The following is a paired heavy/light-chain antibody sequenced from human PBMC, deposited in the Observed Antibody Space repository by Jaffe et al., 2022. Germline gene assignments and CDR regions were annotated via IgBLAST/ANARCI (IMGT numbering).Light chain of an antibody. CDR1: QSLSSN. J-gene: IGKJ3*01. CDR2: GAS. CDR3: QHYNSRPPIFT. Sequence: EIVMTQSPATLSVSPGERATLSCRPSQSLSSNLAWYQQKPGQAPRLLIYGASTRASGIPARFSGSGSGTEFTLTISSLQSEDFAIYYCQHYNSRPPIFTFGPGTKVDIK. V-gene: IGKV3-15*01.
Heavy chain of an antibody. J-gene: IGHJ3*02. Sequence: EVQLLESGGGLVQPGGSLRLSCAASGFTFSSYAMNWVRQAPGKGLEWVSGISTDGGETYYADSVKGRFTVSRDNSKNTLDLLMNSLRAEDTALYYCAKWSRFLEGSADALDIWGQGTMVTVSS. CDR3: AKWSRFLEGSADALDI. CDR2: ISTDGGET. V-gene: IGHV3-23*01. D-gene: IGHD3-3*01. CDR1: GFTFSSYA.